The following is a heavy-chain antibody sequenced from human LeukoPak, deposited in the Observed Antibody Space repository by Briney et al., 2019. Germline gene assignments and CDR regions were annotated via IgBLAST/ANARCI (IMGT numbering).Heavy chain of an antibody. J-gene: IGHJ4*02. Sequence: GSLRLSCAASGVGFSFDAIGWGRQGPGKGLEYGLGISGNGFNTNYANSVQGRFTISRDNSNGTLFLQMSSLSAEDMAVYYCARGISFSSSWPFDYWGQGTLVTVSS. CDR2: ISGNGFNT. CDR3: ARGISFSSSWPFDY. V-gene: IGHV3-64*01. D-gene: IGHD2-2*01. CDR1: GVGFSFDA.